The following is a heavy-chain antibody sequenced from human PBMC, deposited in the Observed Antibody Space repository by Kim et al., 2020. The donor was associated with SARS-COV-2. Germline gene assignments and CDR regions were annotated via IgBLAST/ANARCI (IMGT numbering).Heavy chain of an antibody. D-gene: IGHD4-17*01. CDR2: ISFRGDTI. J-gene: IGHJ4*02. CDR1: GITFSDYY. Sequence: GASLRLSCTASGITFSDYYMSWIRQAPGKGLEWVSYISFRGDTIYYAHSVRGRFTISRDNAKNSLHLQMNSLRAEDTAVYFCATAPYYGDYLGNDYWGQ. CDR3: ATAPYYGDYLGNDY. V-gene: IGHV3-11*01.